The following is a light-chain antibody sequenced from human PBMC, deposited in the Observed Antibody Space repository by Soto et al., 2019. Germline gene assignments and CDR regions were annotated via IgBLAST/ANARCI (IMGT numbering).Light chain of an antibody. Sequence: QSALTQPASVSGSPGQSITISCTGSSSDIGAYNYVSWYQQHPGKAPKLMIYDVTNRPSGVSYRFSGSKSGSTASLTISGLQAEDEADYYCSSYTISRIRVFGGGTKLTGL. CDR1: SSDIGAYNY. V-gene: IGLV2-14*01. CDR3: SSYTISRIRV. CDR2: DVT. J-gene: IGLJ3*02.